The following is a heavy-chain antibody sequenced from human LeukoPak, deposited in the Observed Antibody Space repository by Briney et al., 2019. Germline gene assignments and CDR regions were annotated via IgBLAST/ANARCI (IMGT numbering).Heavy chain of an antibody. CDR1: GGSISSSSYY. CDR2: IYYSGST. CDR3: ARGISGSPFDY. Sequence: SETLSLTCTVSGGSISSSSYYWGWIRQPPGKGLEWIGSIYYSGSTYYNPSLKSRVTISVDTSKNQFSLKLSSVTAADTAVYYCARGISGSPFDYWGQGTLVTVSS. J-gene: IGHJ4*02. D-gene: IGHD3-10*01. V-gene: IGHV4-39*07.